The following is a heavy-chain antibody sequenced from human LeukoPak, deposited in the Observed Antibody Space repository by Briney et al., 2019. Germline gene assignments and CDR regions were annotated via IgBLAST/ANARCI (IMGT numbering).Heavy chain of an antibody. CDR1: GFTFSSFG. CDR2: DGSNK. V-gene: IGHV3-30*02. J-gene: IGHJ6*04. Sequence: GGSLRLSCAPSGFTFSSFGMHWVRQAPGKGLEWVAYDGSNKYYADSVKGRFTISRDDSKNTLFLEMNSLRPEDTAVYYCAELGITMIGGVWGKGTTVTISS. CDR3: AELGITMIGGV. D-gene: IGHD3-10*02.